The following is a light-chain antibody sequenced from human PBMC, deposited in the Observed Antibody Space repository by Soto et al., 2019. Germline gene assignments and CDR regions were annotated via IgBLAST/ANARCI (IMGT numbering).Light chain of an antibody. CDR3: QQYSNWPLP. V-gene: IGKV3-15*01. J-gene: IGKJ4*01. CDR1: QSVSSN. Sequence: EVLMTQTQATLSVSPGERATLSFMASQSVSSNLAWYQQKPGQAPRLLIFGASTRASGIPARFSASGSGTEFSLTISSLQSEDFAVYYCQQYSNWPLPFGGGTMVDIK. CDR2: GAS.